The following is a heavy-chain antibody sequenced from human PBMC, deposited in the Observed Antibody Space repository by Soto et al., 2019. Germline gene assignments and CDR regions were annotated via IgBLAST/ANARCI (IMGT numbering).Heavy chain of an antibody. CDR2: ISGSGGST. CDR3: AKDWLAVRGEPPTD. D-gene: IGHD3-10*01. J-gene: IGHJ4*02. CDR1: GFTFSSYA. Sequence: EVQLLESGGGLVQPGGSLRLSCAASGFTFSSYAMSWVRQAPGKGLEWVSAISGSGGSTYYTDSVKGRFTISRDNSKNTLYLQMNSLRAEDTAVYYCAKDWLAVRGEPPTDWGQGTLVTVSS. V-gene: IGHV3-23*01.